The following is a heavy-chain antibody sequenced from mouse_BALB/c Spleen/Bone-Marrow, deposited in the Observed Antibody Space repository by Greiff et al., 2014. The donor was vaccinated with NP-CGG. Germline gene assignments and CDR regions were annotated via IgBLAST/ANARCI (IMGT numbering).Heavy chain of an antibody. CDR3: ARGRFTTVVATGAMDY. CDR2: IFPGSGNT. J-gene: IGHJ4*01. Sequence: VKLQESGPELVKPGASVKISCKASGYSFTSYYIHWVKQRPGQGLEWIGWIFPGSGNTKYNEKFKGKATLTADTSSSTAYMQLSGLTSEDSAVYFCARGRFTTVVATGAMDYWGQGTSVTVSS. CDR1: GYSFTSYY. V-gene: IGHV1-66*01. D-gene: IGHD1-1*01.